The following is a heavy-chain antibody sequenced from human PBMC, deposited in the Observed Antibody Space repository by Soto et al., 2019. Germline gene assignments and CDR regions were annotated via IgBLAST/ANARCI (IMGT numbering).Heavy chain of an antibody. V-gene: IGHV3-48*01. CDR1: GFTFSSYS. J-gene: IGHJ4*02. CDR2: ISSSSSTI. D-gene: IGHD3-10*01. CDR3: ARAGSSYGSGDFDY. Sequence: EVQLVESGGGLVQPGGSLRLSCAASGFTFSSYSMNWVRQAPGKGLEWVSYISSSSSTIYYADSVKGRFTISRDNAKNSLYLQMNSLRAEDTAVYYCARAGSSYGSGDFDYWGQGTLVTVSS.